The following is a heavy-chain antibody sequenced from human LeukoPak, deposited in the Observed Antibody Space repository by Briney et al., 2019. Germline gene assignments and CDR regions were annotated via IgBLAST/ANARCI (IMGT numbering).Heavy chain of an antibody. CDR3: ARAERYYYDSSGYNWFDP. V-gene: IGHV1-8*02. CDR1: GYTFTSYY. J-gene: IGHJ5*02. D-gene: IGHD3-22*01. Sequence: GASVKVSCKASGYTFTSYYMHWVRQATGQGLEWMGWMNPNSGNTGYAQKFQGRVTMTRNTSISTAYMELSSLRSEDTAVYYCARAERYYYDSSGYNWFDPWGQGTLVTVSS. CDR2: MNPNSGNT.